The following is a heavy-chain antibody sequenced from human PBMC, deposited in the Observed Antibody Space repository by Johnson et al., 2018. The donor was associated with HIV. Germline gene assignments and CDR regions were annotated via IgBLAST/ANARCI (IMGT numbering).Heavy chain of an antibody. CDR2: ISSSGSTI. Sequence: QVQLVESGGDLVKPGGSLRLSCAASGFTFSDYYMSWIRQAPGKGLEWVSYISSSGSTIYYADSVKGRFTISRDNAKNSLYPQMNSRRAEDTAVYYCAIDPREWELRGWDAFDIWGQGTMVTVSS. D-gene: IGHD1-26*01. CDR1: GFTFSDYY. CDR3: AIDPREWELRGWDAFDI. V-gene: IGHV3-11*04. J-gene: IGHJ3*02.